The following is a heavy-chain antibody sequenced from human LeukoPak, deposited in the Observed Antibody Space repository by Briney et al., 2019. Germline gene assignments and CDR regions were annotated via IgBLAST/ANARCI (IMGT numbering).Heavy chain of an antibody. V-gene: IGHV1-69*04. Sequence: SVKVSCKASGGTFSSYAISWVRQAPGQGLEWMGRIIPILGIANYAQKFQGRVTITADKSTSTAYMELSSLRSEDTAVYYCARSGVMTRVIDYGMDVWGQGTTVTVSS. CDR2: IIPILGIA. D-gene: IGHD3-16*01. J-gene: IGHJ6*02. CDR1: GGTFSSYA. CDR3: ARSGVMTRVIDYGMDV.